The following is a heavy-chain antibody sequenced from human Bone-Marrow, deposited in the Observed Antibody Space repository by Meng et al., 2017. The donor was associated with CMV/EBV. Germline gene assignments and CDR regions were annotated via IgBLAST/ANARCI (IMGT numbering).Heavy chain of an antibody. V-gene: IGHV4-39*01. CDR3: VRRVSGSSFLDD. J-gene: IGHJ4*02. CDR1: GGSISSGRYY. Sequence: SETLSLTCTVSGGSISSGRYYWGWIRQPPGKGLEWLGNAYYGVTTYYNPSLKSRVTISLDTSKNQFTLKVDSVTAADTAVYYCVRRVSGSSFLDDWGPGTLVTVSS. CDR2: AYYGVTT. D-gene: IGHD3-10*01.